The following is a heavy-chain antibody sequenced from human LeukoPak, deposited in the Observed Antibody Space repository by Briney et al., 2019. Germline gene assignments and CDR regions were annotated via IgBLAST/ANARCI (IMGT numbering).Heavy chain of an antibody. CDR2: INHSGSI. D-gene: IGHD1-26*01. Sequence: SEILSLTCAVYGGSFSGYYWSWIRQPPGRGLEWIGEINHSGSINYNPSLKSRVTISVDTSKNQFSLKLSSVTAADTAVYYCARARSGKWGFDYWGQGTLVTVSS. CDR3: ARARSGKWGFDY. J-gene: IGHJ4*02. CDR1: GGSFSGYY. V-gene: IGHV4-34*01.